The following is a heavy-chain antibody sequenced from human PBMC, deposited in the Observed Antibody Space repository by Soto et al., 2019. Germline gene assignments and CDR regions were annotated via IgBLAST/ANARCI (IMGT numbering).Heavy chain of an antibody. V-gene: IGHV3-7*01. J-gene: IGHJ6*03. D-gene: IGHD3-10*02. CDR3: ARVKHVHRATYYYADRHV. CDR2: IKQDGSEK. CDR1: GFSFRDYW. Sequence: GGSLRLSCAAPGFSFRDYWVTWVRHAPGKGLDWVATIKQDGSEKYYLDSLKGRFTISRDNAKNSVYLLMNSLRAEDTGAYYWARVKHVHRATYYYADRHVLGYGTTFPVS.